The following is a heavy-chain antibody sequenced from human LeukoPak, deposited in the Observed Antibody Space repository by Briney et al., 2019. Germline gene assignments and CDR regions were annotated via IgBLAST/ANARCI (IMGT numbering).Heavy chain of an antibody. CDR1: GGTFSSYA. Sequence: ASVKVSCKASGGTFSSYAISWVRQAPGQGLEWMGRIIPILGIANYAQKFQGRVTITADKSTSTAYMELSSLRSEDTAVYYCAARPNRYYYYGMDVWGQGTTVTVSS. CDR3: AARPNRYYYYGMDV. CDR2: IIPILGIA. J-gene: IGHJ6*02. D-gene: IGHD6-6*01. V-gene: IGHV1-69*04.